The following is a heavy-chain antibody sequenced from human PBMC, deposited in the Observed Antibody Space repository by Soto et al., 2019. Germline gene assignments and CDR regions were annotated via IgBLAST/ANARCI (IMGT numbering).Heavy chain of an antibody. V-gene: IGHV1-2*04. Sequence: ASVKVSCKASGYTFTGYYMHWVRQAPGQGLEWMGWINPNSGGTNYAQKFQGWVTMTRDTSISTAYMELSRLRSDDTAVYYCARDGLRGYGSGSMDYMDVWGKGTTVTVSS. CDR2: INPNSGGT. J-gene: IGHJ6*03. D-gene: IGHD3-10*01. CDR3: ARDGLRGYGSGSMDYMDV. CDR1: GYTFTGYY.